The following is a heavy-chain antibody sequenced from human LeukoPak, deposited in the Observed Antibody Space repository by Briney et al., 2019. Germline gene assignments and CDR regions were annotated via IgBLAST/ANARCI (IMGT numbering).Heavy chain of an antibody. CDR1: GYTFTSYA. D-gene: IGHD5-24*01. J-gene: IGHJ4*02. V-gene: IGHV1-2*02. CDR3: ARDRYGDGFAHLDY. Sequence: ASVRVSSKASGYTFTSYAIHGGRQAPGQGLGWMGWITPSGGTNYPQKFQGRVAITWDTSITTAYMDLSRLTSDDTAVYYCARDRYGDGFAHLDYWGQGALVTVSS. CDR2: ITPSGGT.